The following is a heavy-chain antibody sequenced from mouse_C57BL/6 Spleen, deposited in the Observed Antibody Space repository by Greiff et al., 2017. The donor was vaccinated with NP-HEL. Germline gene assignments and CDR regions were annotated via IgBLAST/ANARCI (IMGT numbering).Heavy chain of an antibody. CDR3: AQGIELRRAMDY. V-gene: IGHV2-4*01. CDR1: GFSLTSYG. D-gene: IGHD2-4*01. J-gene: IGHJ4*01. CDR2: IWSGGST. Sequence: VKLVESGPGLVQPSQSLSITCTVSGFSLTSYGVHWVRQPPGKGLEWLGVIWSGGSTDYNAAFISRLSISKDNSKSQVFFKMNSLQADDTAIYYCAQGIELRRAMDYWGQGTSVTVSS.